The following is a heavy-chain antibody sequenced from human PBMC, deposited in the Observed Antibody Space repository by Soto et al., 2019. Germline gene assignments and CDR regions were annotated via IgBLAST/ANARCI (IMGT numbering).Heavy chain of an antibody. CDR2: IYYSGST. Sequence: SETLSLTCTVSGGAISGYYWSWIRQPPGKGLEWIGYIYYSGSTNYNPSLKSRVTISVDTSKNQFSLKLSSVTAADTAVYYCGPRGAVADPRGYWGQGTLVTVSS. D-gene: IGHD6-19*01. V-gene: IGHV4-59*08. J-gene: IGHJ4*02. CDR1: GGAISGYY. CDR3: GPRGAVADPRGY.